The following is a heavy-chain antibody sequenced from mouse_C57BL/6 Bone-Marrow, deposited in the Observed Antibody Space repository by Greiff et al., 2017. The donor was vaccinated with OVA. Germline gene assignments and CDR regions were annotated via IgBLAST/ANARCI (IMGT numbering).Heavy chain of an antibody. Sequence: VQLQQPGAELVKPGASVKMSCKASGYTFTSYWITWVKQRPGQGLEWIGDIYPGSGSTNYNEQFKSKATLTVDTSSSTAYMQLSSLTSEDSAVYYCARFYYGRETWFAYWGQGTLVTVSA. CDR2: IYPGSGST. J-gene: IGHJ3*01. V-gene: IGHV1-55*01. CDR1: GYTFTSYW. D-gene: IGHD1-1*01. CDR3: ARFYYGRETWFAY.